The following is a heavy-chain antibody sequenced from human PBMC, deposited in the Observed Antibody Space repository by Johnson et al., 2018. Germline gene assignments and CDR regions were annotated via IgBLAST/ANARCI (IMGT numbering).Heavy chain of an antibody. CDR1: GGSISSGSYY. CDR3: ARAPGATYYYDSSGYAFDI. J-gene: IGHJ3*02. D-gene: IGHD3-22*01. V-gene: IGHV4-61*02. CDR2: IYTSGST. Sequence: QEQLQESGPGLVEHTQTLSLTCTVSGGSISSGSYYWSWIRQPAGKGLEWIGRIYTSGSTHYNTSLKSRVTISVDTSKNQFSLKLSSVTAADTAGYYCARAPGATYYYDSSGYAFDIWGQGTMVTVSS.